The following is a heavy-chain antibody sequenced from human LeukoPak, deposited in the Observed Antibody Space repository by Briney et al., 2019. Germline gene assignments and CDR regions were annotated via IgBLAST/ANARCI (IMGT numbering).Heavy chain of an antibody. CDR3: AKDSEEVEMDTIVDY. V-gene: IGHV3-23*01. D-gene: IGHD5-24*01. CDR1: GFTFSSYS. CDR2: ISGRGGST. J-gene: IGHJ4*02. Sequence: PGGSLRLSSAASGFTFSSYSMSWVPRAPGKGLEGVSAISGRGGSTYYADSVKRRFTLSRDKSKNTLYLQMNSTRPENTAVYYCAKDSEEVEMDTIVDYSGQGTLVTVSS.